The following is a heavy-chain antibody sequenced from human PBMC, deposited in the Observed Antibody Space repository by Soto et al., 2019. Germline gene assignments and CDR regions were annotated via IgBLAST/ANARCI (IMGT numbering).Heavy chain of an antibody. J-gene: IGHJ6*02. V-gene: IGHV4-59*08. D-gene: IGHD7-27*01. CDR1: GGSTSPYY. CDR3: ASHSKKNGDSDHYYGMDV. CDR2: IYYRANT. Sequence: PSETLSLTCTVSGGSTSPYYWSWIRQSPGKGPEWIANIYYRANTNYNPSLESRVTISIDTSKNQFSLKLNSLTHADTAVYYCASHSKKNGDSDHYYGMDVWAQGTTVTVSS.